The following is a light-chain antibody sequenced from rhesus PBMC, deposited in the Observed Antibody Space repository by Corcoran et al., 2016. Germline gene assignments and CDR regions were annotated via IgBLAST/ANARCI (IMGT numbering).Light chain of an antibody. CDR3: QQYSNWPT. V-gene: IGKV3-42*03. CDR1: QSVSSS. CDR2: GSS. J-gene: IGKJ4*01. Sequence: EIVMTQSPATLSLSPGERATLSCRASQSVSSSLAWYQQQPGQAPRLLSYGSSSRAPGIPDRFSGSGSGTEFTLTISSLEPEDFAVYYCQQYSNWPTFGGGTKVEIK.